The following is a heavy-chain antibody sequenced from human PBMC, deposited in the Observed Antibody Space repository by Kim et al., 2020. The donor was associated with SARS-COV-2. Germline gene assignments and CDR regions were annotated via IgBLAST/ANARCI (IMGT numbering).Heavy chain of an antibody. Sequence: GSLRLSCAASGFTFSSYWMHWVRQAPGKGLVWVSRINSDGSSTTYADSVKGRFTISRDNAKNTLYLQMNSLRAEDTAVYYCARENEKATIHFDYWGQGTLVTVSS. V-gene: IGHV3-74*01. CDR2: INSDGSST. CDR3: ARENEKATIHFDY. CDR1: GFTFSSYW. J-gene: IGHJ4*02.